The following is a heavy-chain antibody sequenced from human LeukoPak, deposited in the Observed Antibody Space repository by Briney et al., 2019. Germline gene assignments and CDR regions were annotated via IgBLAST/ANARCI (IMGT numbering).Heavy chain of an antibody. D-gene: IGHD6-19*01. J-gene: IGHJ4*02. Sequence: AGGSLRLSCAASGFTFDSYWMTWVRQAPGKGLEWVGMIKEDGSQKYYVDSVRGRFTISRDNAKNSLYLEMNSLRAEDAAVYYCARGSSGWYFRTLYYFDYWGQGTLVTVSS. CDR3: ARGSSGWYFRTLYYFDY. V-gene: IGHV3-7*03. CDR2: IKEDGSQK. CDR1: GFTFDSYW.